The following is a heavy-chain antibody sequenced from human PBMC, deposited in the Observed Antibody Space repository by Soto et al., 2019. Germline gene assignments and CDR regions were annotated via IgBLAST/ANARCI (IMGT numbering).Heavy chain of an antibody. Sequence: PGGSPRLSCAASGFTFSSYWMSWVRQAPGKGLEWVANIKQDGSEKYYVDSVKGRFTISRDNAKNSLYLQMNSLRAEDTAVYYCARDRYSYYDFWSGSLPYYYYGMDVWGQGTTVTVSS. CDR1: GFTFSSYW. CDR3: ARDRYSYYDFWSGSLPYYYYGMDV. J-gene: IGHJ6*02. CDR2: IKQDGSEK. D-gene: IGHD3-3*01. V-gene: IGHV3-7*01.